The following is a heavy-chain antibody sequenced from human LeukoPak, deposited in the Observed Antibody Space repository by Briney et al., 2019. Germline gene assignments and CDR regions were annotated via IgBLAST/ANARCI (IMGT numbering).Heavy chain of an antibody. CDR3: ATLGGDGGY. Sequence: PGGSLRLSCAASGFTFSSYSMNWVRQAPGKGLEWVSYISSSSSTIYYADSVKGRFTISRDNAKNTLYLQMNSLRADDTAVYYCATLGGDGGYWGQGTLVTVSS. V-gene: IGHV3-48*04. D-gene: IGHD2-21*02. CDR1: GFTFSSYS. J-gene: IGHJ4*02. CDR2: ISSSSSTI.